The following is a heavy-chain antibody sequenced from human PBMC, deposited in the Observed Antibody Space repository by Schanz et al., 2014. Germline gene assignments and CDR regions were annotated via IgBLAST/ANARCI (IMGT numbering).Heavy chain of an antibody. J-gene: IGHJ4*02. CDR2: ISYSGST. CDR1: GGSISSSF. Sequence: QVKLQESGPGLVKPSETLSLTCNVSGGSISSSFWSWIRQPPGKGLEWIGYISYSGSTNYSPSLKSRVTISLDTSNNQISQKLRSVSAADAAVYYCARDKSGTYYTFDLWGPGTQVTGSS. CDR3: ARDKSGTYYTFDL. D-gene: IGHD1-26*01. V-gene: IGHV4-59*01.